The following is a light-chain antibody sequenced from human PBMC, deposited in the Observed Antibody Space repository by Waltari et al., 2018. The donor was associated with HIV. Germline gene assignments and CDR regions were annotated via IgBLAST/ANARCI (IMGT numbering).Light chain of an antibody. CDR1: SSNIGSNT. J-gene: IGLJ3*02. Sequence: QSVLTQPPSASGTPGQRVTISCSGSSSNIGSNTVNWYQQLPGTAPKLLIYSNNQRPSVVPDRFSGSKSGTSASLAISGLQSEDEADYYCAAWDDSLNAWVFGGGTKLTVL. CDR2: SNN. CDR3: AAWDDSLNAWV. V-gene: IGLV1-44*01.